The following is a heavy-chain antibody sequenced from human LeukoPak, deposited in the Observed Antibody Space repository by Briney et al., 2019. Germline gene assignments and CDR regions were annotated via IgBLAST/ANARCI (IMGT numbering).Heavy chain of an antibody. J-gene: IGHJ6*03. D-gene: IGHD6-13*01. CDR3: ARGGYSSSWPRYYYYYMDV. V-gene: IGHV4-38-2*02. Sequence: PSETLPLTCTVSGYSISSGYYWGWIRQPPGKGLEWIGSIYHSGSTYYNPSLKSRVTISVDTSKDQFSLKLSSVTAADTAVYYCARGGYSSSWPRYYYYYMDVWGKGTTVTVSS. CDR2: IYHSGST. CDR1: GYSISSGYY.